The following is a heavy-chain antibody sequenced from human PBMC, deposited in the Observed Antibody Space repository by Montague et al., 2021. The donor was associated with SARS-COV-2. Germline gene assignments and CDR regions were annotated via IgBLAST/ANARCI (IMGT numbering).Heavy chain of an antibody. J-gene: IGHJ6*02. CDR3: ARERTVVIITGYYYYGVDV. D-gene: IGHD3-10*01. Sequence: SLSLSCAASGFTFSSYSMNLVRQAPGKGLEWVSSISSSSSYIYYADSVKVRFTISRDNAKNSLYLQMNSLRAEDTAVYFCARERTVVIITGYYYYGVDVWGQGTTVTVSS. CDR1: GFTFSSYS. V-gene: IGHV3-21*01. CDR2: ISSSSSYI.